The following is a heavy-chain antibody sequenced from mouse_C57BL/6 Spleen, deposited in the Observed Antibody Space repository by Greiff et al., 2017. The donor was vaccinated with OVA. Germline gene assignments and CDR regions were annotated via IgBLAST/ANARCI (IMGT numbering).Heavy chain of an antibody. V-gene: IGHV1-66*01. J-gene: IGHJ2*01. Sequence: QVQLQQSGPELVKPGASVKISCKASGYSFTSYYIHWVKQRPGQGLEWIGWIYPGSGNTKYNEKFKGKATLTADTSSSTAYMQLSSLTSEDSAVYYCAREEDYYGSGYYFDYWGQGTTLTVSS. CDR1: GYSFTSYY. CDR3: AREEDYYGSGYYFDY. CDR2: IYPGSGNT. D-gene: IGHD1-1*01.